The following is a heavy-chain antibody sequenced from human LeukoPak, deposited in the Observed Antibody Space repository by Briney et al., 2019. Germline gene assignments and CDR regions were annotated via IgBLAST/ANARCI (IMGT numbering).Heavy chain of an antibody. D-gene: IGHD1-26*01. J-gene: IGHJ4*02. CDR3: ARDRVGATAGFDY. Sequence: SETLSLTCAVYGGSFSGYYWSWIRQPPGKGLEWIGEINHSGSTNYNPSLKSRVTISVDTSKNQFSLKLSSVTAADTAEYYCARDRVGATAGFDYWGQGTLVTVSS. CDR1: GGSFSGYY. V-gene: IGHV4-34*01. CDR2: INHSGST.